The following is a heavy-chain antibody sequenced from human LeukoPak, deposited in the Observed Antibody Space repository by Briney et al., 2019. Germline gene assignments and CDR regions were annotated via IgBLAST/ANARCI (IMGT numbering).Heavy chain of an antibody. J-gene: IGHJ3*01. CDR2: FYYSGST. V-gene: IGHV4-61*01. CDR1: VGSVRSIRSF. D-gene: IGHD1-26*01. Sequence: TLSLTPTVSVGSVRSIRSFWYWFRQPPGSVLQLLGYFYYSGSTNYNPSLESRVTISVDTSNNQFSLKLSSVTAADTALYYCARVMASTGSIDFWGQGTMVTVSS. CDR3: ARVMASTGSIDF.